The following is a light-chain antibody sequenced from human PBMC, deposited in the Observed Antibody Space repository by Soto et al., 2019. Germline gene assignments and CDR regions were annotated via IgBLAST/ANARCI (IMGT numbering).Light chain of an antibody. V-gene: IGLV2-23*02. Sequence: QSVLTQPASVSGSPGQSITISCTGTSSDVGSYNLVSWYQQHPGKAPKLMIYEASKRPSGVSNRFSGSKSGNTASLTISGVQAEDEADYFCSSYAGVSTFVLFGGGTKVTVL. CDR1: SSDVGSYNL. CDR3: SSYAGVSTFVL. J-gene: IGLJ2*01. CDR2: EAS.